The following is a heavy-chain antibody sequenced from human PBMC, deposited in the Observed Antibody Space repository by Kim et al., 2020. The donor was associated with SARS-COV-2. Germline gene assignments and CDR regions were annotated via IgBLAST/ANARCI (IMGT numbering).Heavy chain of an antibody. V-gene: IGHV6-1*01. Sequence: ALALKGRITISPDTSKNQFSLQLNSVTAKDTAVYYCARDSIDGRRLDAFDIWGQGTIVTVSS. D-gene: IGHD2-15*01. CDR3: ARDSIDGRRLDAFDI. J-gene: IGHJ3*02.